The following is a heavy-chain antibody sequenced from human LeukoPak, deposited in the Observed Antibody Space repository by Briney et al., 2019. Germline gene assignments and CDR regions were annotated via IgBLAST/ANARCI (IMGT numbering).Heavy chain of an antibody. D-gene: IGHD3-10*01. J-gene: IGHJ3*02. CDR1: GYTFTSYW. CDR3: ATNTMLRGIHAFDI. CDR2: IYPGDSDT. Sequence: GESLKISCKASGYTFTSYWISWVRQMPGKGLGWMGIIYPGDSDTRYSPSFQGQVTISADKSISTAYLQWSSLKASDSAMYYCATNTMLRGIHAFDIWGQGTMVTVSS. V-gene: IGHV5-51*01.